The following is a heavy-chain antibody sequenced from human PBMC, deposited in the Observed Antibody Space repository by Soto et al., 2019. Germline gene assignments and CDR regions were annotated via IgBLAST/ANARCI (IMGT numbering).Heavy chain of an antibody. Sequence: GGSLRLSCAASGFTFSSYWMSWVRQAPGKGLEWVANIKQDGSEQYYVDSVKGRFTISRDNAKNSLYLQMNSLRNEDTAVYFSTSIFVVSLGTEGGEGTRVTVS. CDR1: GFTFSSYW. CDR2: IKQDGSEQ. D-gene: IGHD3-3*02. J-gene: IGHJ4*02. V-gene: IGHV3-7*01. CDR3: TSIFVVSLGTE.